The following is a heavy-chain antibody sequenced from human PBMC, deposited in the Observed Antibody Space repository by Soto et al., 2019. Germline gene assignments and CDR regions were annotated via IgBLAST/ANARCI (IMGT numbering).Heavy chain of an antibody. CDR1: GFTFSDYY. CDR2: ISSSSSYT. Sequence: GGSLRLSCAASGFTFSDYYMSWIRQAPGKGLEWVSYISSSSSYTNYADSVKGRFTISRDNAKNSLYLQMNSLRAEDTAVYYCASDRAIVATDYYYYGMDVWGQGTTVTVSS. CDR3: ASDRAIVATDYYYYGMDV. J-gene: IGHJ6*02. V-gene: IGHV3-11*06. D-gene: IGHD5-12*01.